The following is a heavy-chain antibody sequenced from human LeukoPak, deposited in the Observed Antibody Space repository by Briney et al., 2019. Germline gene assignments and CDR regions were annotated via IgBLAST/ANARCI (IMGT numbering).Heavy chain of an antibody. CDR3: AGYYYDSSGYFG. V-gene: IGHV4-39*01. CDR1: GVSISGVGYY. CDR2: ISYGGST. J-gene: IGHJ4*02. D-gene: IGHD3-22*01. Sequence: SETLSLTCTVSGVSISGVGYYWGWIRQPPGKGLEWIGCISYGGSTYSNPSLKSRVFIYVDMSKNQVSLKLSSVTAADTAIYYCAGYYYDSSGYFGCGEGTLVTVSS.